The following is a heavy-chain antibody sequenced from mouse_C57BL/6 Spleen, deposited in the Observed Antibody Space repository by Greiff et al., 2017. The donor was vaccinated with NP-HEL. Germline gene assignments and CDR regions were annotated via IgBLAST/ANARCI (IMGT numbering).Heavy chain of an antibody. Sequence: VNVVESGPGLVAPSQSLSITCTVSGFSLTSYGVHWVRQPPGKGLEWLVVIWSDGSTTYNSALKSRLSISKDNSKSQVFLKMNSLQTDDTAMYYCARHEEDSSYAMDYWGQGTSVTVSS. CDR2: IWSDGST. CDR3: ARHEEDSSYAMDY. V-gene: IGHV2-6-1*01. CDR1: GFSLTSYG. J-gene: IGHJ4*01.